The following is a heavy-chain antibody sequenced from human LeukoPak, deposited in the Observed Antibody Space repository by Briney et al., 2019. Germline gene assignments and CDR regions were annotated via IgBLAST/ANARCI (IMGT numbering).Heavy chain of an antibody. J-gene: IGHJ4*02. CDR2: ISYDGSNK. V-gene: IGHV3-30-3*01. CDR3: ARETTVVTVFDY. CDR1: GFTFSSYA. Sequence: GGSLRLSCAASGFTFSSYAMHWVRQAPGKGLEWVAVISYDGSNKYCADSVKGRFTISRDNSKNTLYLQMNSLRAEDTAVYYCARETTVVTVFDYWGQGTLVTVSS. D-gene: IGHD4-23*01.